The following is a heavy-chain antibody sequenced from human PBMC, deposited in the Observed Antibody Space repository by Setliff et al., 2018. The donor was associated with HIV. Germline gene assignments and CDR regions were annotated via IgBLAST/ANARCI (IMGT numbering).Heavy chain of an antibody. Sequence: GSGPTLVNPTQTHTLTCIFSGFSLNTPGMRVSWIRQPPGKALEWLARIDWDDNKFYSTSLKTRLTIFKDTSKNQVVLKMTNMDPVDTATYYCARMRYFDWIMIDYWGQGTLVTV. CDR1: GFSLNTPGMR. V-gene: IGHV2-70*04. J-gene: IGHJ4*02. CDR3: ARMRYFDWIMIDY. CDR2: IDWDDNK. D-gene: IGHD3-9*01.